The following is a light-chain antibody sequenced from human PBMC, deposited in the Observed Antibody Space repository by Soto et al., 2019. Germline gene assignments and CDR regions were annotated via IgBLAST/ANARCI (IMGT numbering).Light chain of an antibody. CDR2: YDN. J-gene: IGLJ2*01. Sequence: SYELTQPPSVSVAPGKTARITCGGNNIGSKSVHWYQQKPGQDPVLVIYYDNDRPSGIPERFSGSNSGNTATLTISRVEAGDEADYYCQVWDTRSDHVVFGGGTKLTVL. CDR1: NIGSKS. CDR3: QVWDTRSDHVV. V-gene: IGLV3-21*04.